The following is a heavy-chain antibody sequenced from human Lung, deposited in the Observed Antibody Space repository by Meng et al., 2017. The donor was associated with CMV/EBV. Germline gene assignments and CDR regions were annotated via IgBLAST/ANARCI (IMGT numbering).Heavy chain of an antibody. V-gene: IGHV3-7*01. CDR1: GFTFSRYW. CDR3: VKGGTQDLDY. D-gene: IGHD1-26*01. J-gene: IGHJ4*02. CDR2: IEQDGSEK. Sequence: GSLKISCAASGFTFSRYWMGWVRQVPGKGLEWVANIEQDGSEKYYVDSVKGRFTIARDNAKNSLYLQMNSLRADDTAVYYCVKGGTQDLDYWGQGTLVTVSS.